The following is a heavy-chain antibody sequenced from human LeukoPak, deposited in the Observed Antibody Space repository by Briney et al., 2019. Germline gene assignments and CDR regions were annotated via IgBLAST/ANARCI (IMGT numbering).Heavy chain of an antibody. J-gene: IGHJ4*02. CDR1: RFTFSRYW. Sequence: GGSLRLSCAASRFTFSRYWMSWVRQAPGKGPEWVANIKQDGSEKYYVDSVKGRFTISRDNAKNSLYLQMNSLRAEDTAVYYCARDGYSGSYYDYWGQGTLVTVSS. CDR3: ARDGYSGSYYDY. V-gene: IGHV3-7*04. CDR2: IKQDGSEK. D-gene: IGHD1-26*01.